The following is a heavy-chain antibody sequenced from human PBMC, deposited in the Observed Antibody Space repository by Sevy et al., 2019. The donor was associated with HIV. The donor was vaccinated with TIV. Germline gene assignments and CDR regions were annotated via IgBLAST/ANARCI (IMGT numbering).Heavy chain of an antibody. CDR3: AREGSKDSSGYYYFYYYYGMDV. V-gene: IGHV3-11*01. J-gene: IGHJ6*02. D-gene: IGHD3-22*01. Sequence: GGYLRLSCAASGFTFSDYYMSWIRQAPGKGLEWVSYISSSGSTIYYADSVKGRFTISRDNAKNSLYLQMNSLRAEDTAVYYCAREGSKDSSGYYYFYYYYGMDVWGQGTTVTVSS. CDR2: ISSSGSTI. CDR1: GFTFSDYY.